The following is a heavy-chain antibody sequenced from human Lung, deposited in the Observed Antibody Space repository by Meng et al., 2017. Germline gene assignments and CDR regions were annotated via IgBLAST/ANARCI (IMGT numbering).Heavy chain of an antibody. CDR3: ARGPTTMAHDFDY. D-gene: IGHD4-11*01. V-gene: IGHV4-34*02. Sequence: HVPLPLWRSALLNPSETLSLTCGVSGGSVSDYYWSWIRQPPGKGLEWIGEINHSGSTNYNPSLESRATISVDTSQNNLSLKLSSVTAADSAVYYCARGPTTMAHDFDYWGQGTLVTVSS. CDR1: GGSVSDYY. CDR2: INHSGST. J-gene: IGHJ4*02.